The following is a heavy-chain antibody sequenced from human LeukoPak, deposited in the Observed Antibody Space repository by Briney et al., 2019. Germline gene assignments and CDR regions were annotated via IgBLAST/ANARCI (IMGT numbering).Heavy chain of an antibody. CDR1: GGTFSSYT. J-gene: IGHJ3*02. D-gene: IGHD6-6*01. V-gene: IGHV1-69*04. Sequence: GSSVKVSCKASGGTFSSYTISWVRQAPGQGLEWMGRIIPILGIANYAQKFQGRVTITADKSTSTAYMELSSLRSEDTAVYYCARDYTSSNAFDIWGQETMVTVSS. CDR3: ARDYTSSNAFDI. CDR2: IIPILGIA.